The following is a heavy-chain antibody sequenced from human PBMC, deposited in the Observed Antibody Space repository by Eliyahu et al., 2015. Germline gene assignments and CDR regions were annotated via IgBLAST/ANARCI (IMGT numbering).Heavy chain of an antibody. CDR2: ISGSGGST. J-gene: IGHJ4*02. CDR3: AKDVQYESYIVVVPAAMSYYFDY. V-gene: IGHV3-23*01. Sequence: EVQLLESGGGLVQPGGSLRLSCAASGFTFSSYAMXWVRRAPGKGLEWVSAISGSGGSTYYADSVKGRFTISRDNSKNTLYLQMNSLRAEDTAVYYCAKDVQYESYIVVVPAAMSYYFDYWGQGTLVTVSS. D-gene: IGHD2-2*01. CDR1: GFTFSSYA.